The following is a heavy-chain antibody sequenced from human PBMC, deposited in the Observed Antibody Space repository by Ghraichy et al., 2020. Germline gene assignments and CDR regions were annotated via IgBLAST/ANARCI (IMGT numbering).Heavy chain of an antibody. CDR3: TRDQGRIRFLEWLSDYFDF. D-gene: IGHD3-3*01. CDR2: IRSKAYGGTT. CDR1: GFTFGDYA. Sequence: GGSLRLSCTASGFTFGDYAMSWVRQAPGKGLEWVGFIRSKAYGGTTQYAASVKGRFTISRDDSKSIAYLQMNSLKTEDTAVYYCTRDQGRIRFLEWLSDYFDFWGQGTLVTVSS. J-gene: IGHJ4*02. V-gene: IGHV3-49*04.